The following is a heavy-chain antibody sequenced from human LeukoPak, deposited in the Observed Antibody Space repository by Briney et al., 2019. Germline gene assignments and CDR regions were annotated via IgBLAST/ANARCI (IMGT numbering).Heavy chain of an antibody. J-gene: IGHJ4*02. Sequence: PGGSLRLSCAASGFTFSSYEMNWVRQAPGKGLEWVSYISSSGSTIYYADSVKGRFTISRDNAKNSLYLQMNSLRAEDTALYYCARESDTSGSYPFDYWGQGILVTVSS. CDR2: ISSSGSTI. V-gene: IGHV3-48*03. CDR1: GFTFSSYE. D-gene: IGHD1-26*01. CDR3: ARESDTSGSYPFDY.